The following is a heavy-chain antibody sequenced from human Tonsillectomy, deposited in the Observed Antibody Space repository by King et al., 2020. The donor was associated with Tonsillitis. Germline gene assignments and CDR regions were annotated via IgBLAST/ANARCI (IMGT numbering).Heavy chain of an antibody. V-gene: IGHV4-59*01. J-gene: IGHJ4*02. CDR2: FYYSGTT. Sequence: LQLQESGPGLVKPSETLSLTCTVSGGSMNNNYWSWIRQPPGKGLEWIGFFYYSGTTNYNPSLKSRVTISGDTSKNQFSLKVNSVTAADTAVYYCAREYCSSSSCYYFDYWGQGTLVTVSS. CDR1: GGSMNNNY. CDR3: AREYCSSSSCYYFDY. D-gene: IGHD2-2*01.